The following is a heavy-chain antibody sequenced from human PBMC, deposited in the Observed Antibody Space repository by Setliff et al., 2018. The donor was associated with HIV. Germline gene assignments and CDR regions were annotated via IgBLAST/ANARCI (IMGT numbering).Heavy chain of an antibody. CDR2: INPSGGSA. V-gene: IGHV1-46*01. CDR3: ARHQAPYYGSSGYNPNWYFDL. D-gene: IGHD3-22*01. J-gene: IGHJ2*01. Sequence: ASVKVSCKASGYTFTSYYLHWVRQAPGQGLEWMGMINPSGGSASYAQKFQGRVTMSRDTSTSTVYMELSSLRSEDTAMYYCARHQAPYYGSSGYNPNWYFDLWGRGTLVTVSS. CDR1: GYTFTSYY.